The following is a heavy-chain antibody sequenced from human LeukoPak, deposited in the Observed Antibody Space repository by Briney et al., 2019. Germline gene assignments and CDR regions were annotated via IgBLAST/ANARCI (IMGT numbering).Heavy chain of an antibody. CDR2: ISSSSSTI. D-gene: IGHD3-10*01. J-gene: IGHJ4*02. CDR1: GFTFSSYS. V-gene: IGHV3-48*01. CDR3: ARDGAGLLGDYFDY. Sequence: GGSLRLSCAASGFTFSSYSMNWVRQAPGKGLEWVSCISSSSSTIYYADSVKGRFTISRDNAKNSLYLQMNSLRAEDTAVYYCARDGAGLLGDYFDYWGQGTLVTVSS.